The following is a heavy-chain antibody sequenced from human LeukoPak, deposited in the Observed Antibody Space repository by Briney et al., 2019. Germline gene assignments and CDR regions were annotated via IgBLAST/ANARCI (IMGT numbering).Heavy chain of an antibody. Sequence: PSETLSLTCTVSGGSISSGDYYWSWIRQHPGKGLEWIGSIYYSGSTYCNLSLKSRLTISVDTSKNQFSLKVSSVTAADTAVYYCVRYRFGDSPRYFLDYWGQGTLVFVSS. V-gene: IGHV4-31*03. D-gene: IGHD4-17*01. CDR3: VRYRFGDSPRYFLDY. CDR2: IYYSGST. CDR1: GGSISSGDYY. J-gene: IGHJ4*02.